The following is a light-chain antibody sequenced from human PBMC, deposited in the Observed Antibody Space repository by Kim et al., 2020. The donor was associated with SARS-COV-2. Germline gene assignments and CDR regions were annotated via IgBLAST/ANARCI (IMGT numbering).Light chain of an antibody. CDR1: SSDFGGYNF. CDR2: DVS. J-gene: IGLJ3*02. CDR3: SSYTRSSSFG. Sequence: GQSITISCTGTSSDFGGYNFVSCYQQYPGKAPKLMVYDVSKRPSGVSNRFSGSKSGNTASLTISGLQAEDEADYYCSSYTRSSSFGFGGGTQLTVL. V-gene: IGLV2-14*03.